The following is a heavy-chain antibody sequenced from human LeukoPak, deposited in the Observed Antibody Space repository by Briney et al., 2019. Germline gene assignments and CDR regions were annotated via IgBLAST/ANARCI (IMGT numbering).Heavy chain of an antibody. CDR2: MNPDGSAT. CDR3: ASTLVELPGHSDLFDF. J-gene: IGHJ4*02. D-gene: IGHD2-2*01. V-gene: IGHV3-7*01. CDR1: GFSFSHFW. Sequence: GGSLRLSCGASGFSFSHFWLSWIRQAPGKGLERVANMNPDGSATYYLDSVKGRFTISRDNAKTSVYRQMNSLRPDDTAVYYCASTLVELPGHSDLFDFWGQGTLVTVSS.